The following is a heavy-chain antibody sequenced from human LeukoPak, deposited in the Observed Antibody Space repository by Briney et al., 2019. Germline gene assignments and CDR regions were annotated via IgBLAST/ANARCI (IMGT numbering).Heavy chain of an antibody. V-gene: IGHV1-2*02. CDR3: ARGGYGDYSCVDY. CDR2: INPNSGGT. J-gene: IGHJ4*02. D-gene: IGHD4-17*01. CDR1: GYTFTGYC. Sequence: GASVKVSCKASGYTFTGYCMHWVRQAPGQGLEWMGWINPNSGGTNYAQKFQGRVTMTRDTSISTAYMELSRLRSDDTAVFYCARGGYGDYSCVDYWGQGTLVTVSS.